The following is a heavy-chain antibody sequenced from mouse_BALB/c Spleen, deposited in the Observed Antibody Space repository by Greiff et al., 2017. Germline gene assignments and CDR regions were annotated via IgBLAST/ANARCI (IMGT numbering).Heavy chain of an antibody. CDR3: ARGRSTMITTTDAMDY. V-gene: IGHV5-12-1*01. J-gene: IGHJ4*01. CDR1: GFAFSSYD. CDR2: ISSGGGST. Sequence: EVQVVESGGGLVKPGGSLKLSCAASGFAFSSYDMSWVRQTPEKRLEWVAYISSGGGSTYYPDTVKGRFTISRDNAKNTLYLQMSSLKSEDTAMYYCARGRSTMITTTDAMDYWGQGTSVTVSS. D-gene: IGHD2-4*01.